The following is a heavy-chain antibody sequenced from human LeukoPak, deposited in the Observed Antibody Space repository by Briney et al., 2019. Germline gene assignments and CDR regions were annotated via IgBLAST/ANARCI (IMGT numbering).Heavy chain of an antibody. J-gene: IGHJ6*03. D-gene: IGHD5-18*01. CDR1: GFTFSDYY. CDR2: ISSSGNTV. V-gene: IGHV3-11*04. CDR3: ARDGVLGYSYGTHYYYYYMDV. Sequence: GGSLRLSCAASGFTFSDYYMSWIRQAPGKGLEWVSYISSSGNTVKYADSVKGRFTISRDNAKNSLYLQMNSLRAEDTAVYYCARDGVLGYSYGTHYYYYYMDVWGKGTTVTVSS.